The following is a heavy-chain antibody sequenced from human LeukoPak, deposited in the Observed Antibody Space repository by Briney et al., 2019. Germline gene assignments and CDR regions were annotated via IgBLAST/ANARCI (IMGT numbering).Heavy chain of an antibody. CDR3: AASSAGPNWFDP. V-gene: IGHV3-74*01. Sequence: GGSLRLSCAASGLTFSSYLMHWVRQAPGKGLVGVSRINSDGSSTSYADSVKGRFTISRDNAKNTLYLQMNSLRAGDTAVYYCAASSAGPNWFDPWGQGTLVTVSS. J-gene: IGHJ5*02. D-gene: IGHD6-25*01. CDR1: GLTFSSYL. CDR2: INSDGSST.